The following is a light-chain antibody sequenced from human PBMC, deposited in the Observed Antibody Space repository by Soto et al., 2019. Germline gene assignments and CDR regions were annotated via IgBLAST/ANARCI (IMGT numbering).Light chain of an antibody. Sequence: DIQMTQSPSSLSASVGDRVTITCQASQDISNYLNWYQQKPGKAPSLLIYAASSLQSGIPSRFSGSESGTDFILSITTLQPEDFATYFCQQSYTTPLTFGGGTKVDIK. V-gene: IGKV1-39*01. CDR3: QQSYTTPLT. CDR2: AAS. CDR1: QDISNY. J-gene: IGKJ4*01.